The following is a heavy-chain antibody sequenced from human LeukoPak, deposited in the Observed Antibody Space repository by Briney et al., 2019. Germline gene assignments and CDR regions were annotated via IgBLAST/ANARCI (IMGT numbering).Heavy chain of an antibody. Sequence: GESLKISCKGSGYSFTSYWIGWVRQMPGKGLECLGIIYPGDSDTRYSPSFQGQVTISADKSISTAYLQWSSLKASDTAMYYCARLPNYYDSSGYFGNYYFDYWGQGTLVTVSS. J-gene: IGHJ4*02. V-gene: IGHV5-51*01. CDR2: IYPGDSDT. D-gene: IGHD3-22*01. CDR3: ARLPNYYDSSGYFGNYYFDY. CDR1: GYSFTSYW.